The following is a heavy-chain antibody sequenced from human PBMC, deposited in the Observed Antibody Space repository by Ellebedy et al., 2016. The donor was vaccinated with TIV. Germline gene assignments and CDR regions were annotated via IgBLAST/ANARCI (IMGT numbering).Heavy chain of an antibody. D-gene: IGHD2-15*01. CDR3: AKDFCTGGSCYPDY. V-gene: IGHV3-72*01. Sequence: GESLKISXVASGFIFGDHYMDWVRQPPGRGLEWVGRSRHKANSYTTEYAASVKGRFTISRDDSKNSLYLQMNSLKTEDTAVYYCAKDFCTGGSCYPDYWGQGTLVTVSS. CDR1: GFIFGDHY. CDR2: SRHKANSYTT. J-gene: IGHJ4*02.